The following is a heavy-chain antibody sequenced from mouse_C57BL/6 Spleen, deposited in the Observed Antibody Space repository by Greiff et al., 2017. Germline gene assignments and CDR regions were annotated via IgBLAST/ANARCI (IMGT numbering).Heavy chain of an antibody. CDR3: VNDYDSFCAMDY. Sequence: EVKVVESGGGLVQPKGSLKLSCAASGFSFNTYAMNWVRQAPGKGLEWVARIRSKSNNYATYYADSVKDRFTISRDDSESMLYLQMNNLKTEDTAMYYCVNDYDSFCAMDYWGQGTSVTVSS. D-gene: IGHD2-4*01. CDR1: GFSFNTYA. J-gene: IGHJ4*01. V-gene: IGHV10-1*01. CDR2: IRSKSNNYAT.